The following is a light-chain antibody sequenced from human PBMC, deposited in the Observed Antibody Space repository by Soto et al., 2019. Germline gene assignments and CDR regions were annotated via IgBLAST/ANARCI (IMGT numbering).Light chain of an antibody. CDR2: DNT. CDR1: NSNIGAGYD. CDR3: QSYDSILSGSL. V-gene: IGLV1-40*01. J-gene: IGLJ3*02. Sequence: QSVLTQPPSVSGAPGERVTISCTGSNSNIGAGYDVHWYQHLPGTAPKLVIYDNTNRPSGVPDRFSGSKSGTSASLAITGLQAEDEADYYCQSYDSILSGSLFGGGTKLTVL.